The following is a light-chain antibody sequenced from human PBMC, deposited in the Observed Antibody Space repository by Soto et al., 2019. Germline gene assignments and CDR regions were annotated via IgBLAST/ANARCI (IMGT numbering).Light chain of an antibody. CDR2: SAS. CDR1: QSISTE. J-gene: IGKJ2*01. CDR3: QQGHNWPLT. V-gene: IGKV3-15*01. Sequence: EIAMTQSPATLSVSPGERATLPCRASQSISTELAWYQQIPGQPPRLLIYSASTRATGVPARFTGSGSGSEFTLTISGLQSEDFAIYYCQQGHNWPLTFGQGTRLEI.